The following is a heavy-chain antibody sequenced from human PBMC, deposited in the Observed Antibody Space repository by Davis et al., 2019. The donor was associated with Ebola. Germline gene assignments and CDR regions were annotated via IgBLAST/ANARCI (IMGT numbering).Heavy chain of an antibody. CDR2: TYYRSQWFV. V-gene: IGHV6-1*01. D-gene: IGHD3-22*01. CDR3: ARDPPYDQGYDY. CDR1: GGSVSPNTAA. Sequence: MPSETLSPTRSLPGGSVSPNTAAWNWIRQSPSKGLGWPGRTYYRSQWFVDYAVSVKSQMTINSDTSKNQFSLQLSSVTPEDTAVYYCARDPPYDQGYDYWGQGILVTVSS. J-gene: IGHJ4*02.